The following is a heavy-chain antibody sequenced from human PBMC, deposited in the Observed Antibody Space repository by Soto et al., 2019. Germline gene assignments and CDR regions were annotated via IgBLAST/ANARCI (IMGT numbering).Heavy chain of an antibody. J-gene: IGHJ4*02. CDR2: FNPNTGAT. V-gene: IGHV1-2*02. CDR3: AKEHRFCSGWCCAIDF. CDR1: GYTFTVSY. D-gene: IGHD3-3*01. Sequence: QVQLVQSGAEMKKPGASVKVSCKASGYTFTVSYIHWMRQAPGQGFEWMGWFNPNTGATHYAQKFQGRVTMTRDTSISTAYMELSRLRSDDTAVYCCAKEHRFCSGWCCAIDFWGQGTLVTVSS.